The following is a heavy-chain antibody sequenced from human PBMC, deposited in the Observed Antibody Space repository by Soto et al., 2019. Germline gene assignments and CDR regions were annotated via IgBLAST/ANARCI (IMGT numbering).Heavy chain of an antibody. CDR1: GFTFSSYA. CDR3: AAFMVRGIDGY. CDR2: ISGSGGST. D-gene: IGHD3-10*01. Sequence: GGSLRLSCAASGFTFSSYAMSWVRQAPGKGLEWVSAISGSGGSTYYADSVKGRFTISRDNSKNTLYLQMNSLRAEDTAVYYCAAFMVRGIDGYWGQGTLVTVSS. V-gene: IGHV3-23*01. J-gene: IGHJ4*02.